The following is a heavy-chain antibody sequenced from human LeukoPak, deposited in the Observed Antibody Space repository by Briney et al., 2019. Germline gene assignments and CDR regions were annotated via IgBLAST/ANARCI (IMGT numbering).Heavy chain of an antibody. CDR1: GGSISSYY. CDR3: ARAGYSSSWYPGYYYYYMDV. D-gene: IGHD6-13*01. J-gene: IGHJ6*03. V-gene: IGHV4-59*01. CDR2: IYYSGST. Sequence: SETLSLTCTVSGGSISSYYWSWIRQPPGKGLEWIGYIYYSGSTNYNPSLKSRVTISVDTSKNQFSLKLSSVTAADTAVYYCARAGYSSSWYPGYYYYYMDVWGKGTTVTISS.